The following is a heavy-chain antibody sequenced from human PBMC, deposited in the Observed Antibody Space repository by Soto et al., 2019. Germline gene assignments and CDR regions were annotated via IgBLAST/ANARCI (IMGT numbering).Heavy chain of an antibody. J-gene: IGHJ4*02. CDR1: GGSISSGGYS. V-gene: IGHV4-30-2*01. CDR3: ARALNSGDSFGY. Sequence: PSEPLSLTCAVSGGSISSGGYSWSWIRQPPGKGLEWIGYTYYSGNTYYNPSLKSRVTISVDGSQNQFSLELRSVTAADTAVYFCARALNSGDSFGYWGQGTLVTVSS. CDR2: TYYSGNT. D-gene: IGHD4-17*01.